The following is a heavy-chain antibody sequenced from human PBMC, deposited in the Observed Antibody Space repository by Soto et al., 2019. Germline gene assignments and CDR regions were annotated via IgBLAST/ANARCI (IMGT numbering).Heavy chain of an antibody. D-gene: IGHD4-17*01. CDR2: IYYSGST. CDR1: GGSISSYY. Sequence: SETLSVTCAVSGGSISSYYLSLIRHPPVKGLECVGYIYYSGSTNYNPSLKSRVTISVDTSKNQFSLKVSSVTAADTAVYYCARLLHVDYGVHWYFDLWGRGALVTVSS. V-gene: IGHV4-59*01. CDR3: ARLLHVDYGVHWYFDL. J-gene: IGHJ2*01.